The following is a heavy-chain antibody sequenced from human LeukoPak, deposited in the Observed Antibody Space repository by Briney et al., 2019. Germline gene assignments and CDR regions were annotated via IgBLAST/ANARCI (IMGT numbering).Heavy chain of an antibody. Sequence: PGGSLRLSCAASGFTFSSYSMSWVRQALGKGLEWLSYITGGSNTIYYADSVRGRFTISRDNAKTSLYLQMNSLRDEDTAVYYCARDDGGPRAFFDYWGQGTLVTVSS. V-gene: IGHV3-48*02. CDR3: ARDDGGPRAFFDY. CDR2: ITGGSNTI. D-gene: IGHD4-23*01. CDR1: GFTFSSYS. J-gene: IGHJ4*02.